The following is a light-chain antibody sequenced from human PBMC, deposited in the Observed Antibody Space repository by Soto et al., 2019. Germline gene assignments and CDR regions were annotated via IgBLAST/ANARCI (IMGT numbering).Light chain of an antibody. J-gene: IGLJ1*01. CDR3: SSYAGSNNNYV. Sequence: QSALTQPASVSGAPGQSITISCTGTNSDVNYVSWHQQHPGKAPKLMIYEVSKRPSGVPDRFSGSKSGNTASLTVSGLQAEDEADYYCSSYAGSNNNYVFGTGTKLTVL. CDR1: NSDVNY. V-gene: IGLV2-8*01. CDR2: EVS.